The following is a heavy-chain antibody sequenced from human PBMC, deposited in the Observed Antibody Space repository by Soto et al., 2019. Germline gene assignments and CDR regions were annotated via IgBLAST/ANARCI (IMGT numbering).Heavy chain of an antibody. J-gene: IGHJ4*02. CDR3: ARHEDYDFWNFDY. CDR2: IYYSGST. V-gene: IGHV4-39*01. CDR1: GGSISSSSYY. D-gene: IGHD3-3*01. Sequence: PSETLSLTCTVSGGSISSSSYYWGWIRQPPGKGLEWIGSIYYSGSTYYNPSLKSRVTISVDTSKNQFSLKLSSVTAADTAVYYCARHEDYDFWNFDYWGQGTLVTVSS.